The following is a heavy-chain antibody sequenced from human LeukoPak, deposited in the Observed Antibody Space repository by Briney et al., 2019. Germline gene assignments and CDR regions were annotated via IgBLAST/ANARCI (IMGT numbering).Heavy chain of an antibody. CDR1: GFIFSSYE. D-gene: IGHD3-9*01. Sequence: SGGSLRLSCAASGFIFSSYEMNRVRQAPGKGLEWISYISSSGSTIYYADSVKGRFTISRDNAKNSLYLQMNSLRAEDTAVYYCARERMVRYFDWLLSEWGQGTLVTVSS. CDR2: ISSSGSTI. J-gene: IGHJ4*02. V-gene: IGHV3-48*03. CDR3: ARERMVRYFDWLLSE.